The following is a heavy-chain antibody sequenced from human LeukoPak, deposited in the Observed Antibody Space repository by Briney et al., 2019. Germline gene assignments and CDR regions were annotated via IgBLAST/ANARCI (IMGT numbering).Heavy chain of an antibody. CDR3: AREGRDYYGSGSYSDAFDI. CDR2: XXXXGST. Sequence: LEWVXXXXXXGSTYYADSVKGRFTISRDNSKNTLYLQMNSLRAEDTAVYYCAREGRDYYGSGSYSDAFDIWGQGTMVTVSS. J-gene: IGHJ3*02. D-gene: IGHD3-10*01. V-gene: IGHV3-53*01.